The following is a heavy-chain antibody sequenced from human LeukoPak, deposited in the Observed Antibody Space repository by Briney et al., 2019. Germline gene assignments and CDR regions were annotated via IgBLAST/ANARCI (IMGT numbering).Heavy chain of an antibody. CDR2: ISYDGSNK. CDR3: AKVADSSESLSL. J-gene: IGHJ3*01. D-gene: IGHD3-22*01. Sequence: GGSLRLSCAASGFTFSSYGMHWVRQAPGKGLEWVAVISYDGSNKYYADSVKGRFTISRDNSKNTLYLQMNSLRAEDTAVYYCAKVADSSESLSLWGQGTMVTVSS. CDR1: GFTFSSYG. V-gene: IGHV3-30*18.